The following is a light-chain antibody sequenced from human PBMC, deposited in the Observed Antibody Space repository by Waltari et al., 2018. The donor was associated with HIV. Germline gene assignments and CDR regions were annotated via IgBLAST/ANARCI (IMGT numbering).Light chain of an antibody. Sequence: DIVMTQSPDSLPVSLGERATINCTSSRTILYSSDNRNYLAWYQQKPRQPPKLLISWASTRESGVPDRFSGSGSGTEFTLTINSLQSEDFAVYYCQQYNAWPRTFGQGTKVEVK. V-gene: IGKV4-1*01. CDR1: RTILYSSDNRNY. CDR2: WAS. J-gene: IGKJ1*01. CDR3: QQYNAWPRT.